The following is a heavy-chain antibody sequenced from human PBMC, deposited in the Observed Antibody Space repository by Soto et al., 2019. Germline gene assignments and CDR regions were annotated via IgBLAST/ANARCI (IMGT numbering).Heavy chain of an antibody. CDR3: ARPKIGYCSGGSCYPDY. CDR1: GFTFSSYS. D-gene: IGHD2-15*01. J-gene: IGHJ4*02. CDR2: ISSSSSTI. Sequence: GGSLRLSCAASGFTFSSYSMNWVRQAPGKGLEWVSYISSSSSTIYYADSVKGRFTISRDNAKNSLYLQMNSLRAEDTAVYYCARPKIGYCSGGSCYPDYWGQGTLVTVSS. V-gene: IGHV3-48*01.